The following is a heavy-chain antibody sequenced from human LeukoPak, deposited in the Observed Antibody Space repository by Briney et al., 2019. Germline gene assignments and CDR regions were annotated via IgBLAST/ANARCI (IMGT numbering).Heavy chain of an antibody. J-gene: IGHJ4*02. CDR1: GFTFSSYG. CDR2: IWYDGSNK. CDR3: AKAPGRWEPKLDY. Sequence: PGGSLRLSCAASGFTFSSYGMHWVRQAPGKGLEWVAVIWYDGSNKYYVDSVKGRFTISRDNSDNTLYLQMNSLRAEDTAVYYCAKAPGRWEPKLDYWGQGTLVTVSS. D-gene: IGHD1-26*01. V-gene: IGHV3-30*02.